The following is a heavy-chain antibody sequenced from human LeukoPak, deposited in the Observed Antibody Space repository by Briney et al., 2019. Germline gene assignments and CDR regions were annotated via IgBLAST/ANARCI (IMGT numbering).Heavy chain of an antibody. CDR3: ASSVAVLLYGSGSYQSLDV. CDR1: GDTFSSYT. J-gene: IGHJ6*04. CDR2: IIPILGIA. Sequence: ASVKVSCKASGDTFSSYTISWVRQAPGQGLEWMGRIIPILGIANYAQKFQGRVTITADKSTSTAYMELSSLRSEDTAVYYCASSVAVLLYGSGSYQSLDVWGKGTTVTVSS. D-gene: IGHD3-10*01. V-gene: IGHV1-69*02.